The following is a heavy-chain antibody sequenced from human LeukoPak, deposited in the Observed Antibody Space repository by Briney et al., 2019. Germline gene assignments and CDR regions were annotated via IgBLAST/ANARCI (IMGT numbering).Heavy chain of an antibody. CDR3: ARRGYCSGGTCFSAPFDY. CDR2: IYPGDSDT. D-gene: IGHD2-15*01. CDR1: GYSFSTYW. V-gene: IGHV5-51*01. Sequence: GESLKISCEGSGYSFSTYWIGWVRQMPGKGLEWMGIIYPGDSDTRYSPSFQGQVNISADKSISTAYLQWSSLKASDTAMYYCARRGYCSGGTCFSAPFDYWGQGTLVTVSS. J-gene: IGHJ4*02.